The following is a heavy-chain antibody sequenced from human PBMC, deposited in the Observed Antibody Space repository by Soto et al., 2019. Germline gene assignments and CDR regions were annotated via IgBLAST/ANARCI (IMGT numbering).Heavy chain of an antibody. Sequence: QAQLVQSGAEVKRPGSSVKVSCKASGGTFSNLGINWLRQAPGQGLQGMGGIIPIFGTAKYSQVFQARVTISADESTKTVYMEMSGLRSEDTAVYYCARGWDQVVDVLPDTWAKLDYWGQGTLVTVSS. D-gene: IGHD1-26*01. CDR1: GGTFSNLG. V-gene: IGHV1-69*01. CDR3: ARGWDQVVDVLPDTWAKLDY. J-gene: IGHJ4*02. CDR2: IIPIFGTA.